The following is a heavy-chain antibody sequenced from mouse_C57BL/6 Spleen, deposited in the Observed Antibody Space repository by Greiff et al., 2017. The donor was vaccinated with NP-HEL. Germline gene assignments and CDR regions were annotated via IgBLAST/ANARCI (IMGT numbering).Heavy chain of an antibody. V-gene: IGHV3-1*01. CDR1: GYSITSGYD. CDR2: ISYSGST. J-gene: IGHJ1*03. D-gene: IGHD2-3*01. Sequence: EVQLQQSGPGMVKPSQSLSLTCTVTGYSITSGYDWHWIRHFPGNKLEWMGYISYSGSTNYNPSLKSRISITHDTSKNHFFLKLNSVTTEDTATYYCAREGDGYYFDVWGTGTTVTVSS. CDR3: AREGDGYYFDV.